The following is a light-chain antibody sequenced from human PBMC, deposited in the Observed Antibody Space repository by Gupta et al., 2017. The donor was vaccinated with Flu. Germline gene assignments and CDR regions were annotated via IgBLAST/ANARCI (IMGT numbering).Light chain of an antibody. J-gene: IGLJ3*02. CDR3: QSYDSSLSGV. CDR2: GNS. Sequence: QSVLTQPPSVSGAPGQRVTISCTGSSSNIGEGYDVHWDQQHPGTPPKLLIYGNSNRPSGVPDRFSGSKSGTSASLAITGLQAEDEADYYCQSYDSSLSGVFGGGTKLTVL. CDR1: SSNIGEGYD. V-gene: IGLV1-40*01.